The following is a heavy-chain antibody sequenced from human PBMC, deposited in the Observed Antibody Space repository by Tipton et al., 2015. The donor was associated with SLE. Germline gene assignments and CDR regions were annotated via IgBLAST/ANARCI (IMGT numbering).Heavy chain of an antibody. CDR1: GGSFSGYY. CDR2: INHSGST. D-gene: IGHD5-24*01. V-gene: IGHV4-34*01. J-gene: IGHJ6*02. CDR3: ARAEIRTISHYGMDV. Sequence: TLSLTCAVYGGSFSGYYWSWIRQPPGKGLEWIGEINHSGSTNYNPSLKSRVTISVDTSKNQFSLKLSSVTAADTAVYYCARAEIRTISHYGMDVWGQGTTVTVSS.